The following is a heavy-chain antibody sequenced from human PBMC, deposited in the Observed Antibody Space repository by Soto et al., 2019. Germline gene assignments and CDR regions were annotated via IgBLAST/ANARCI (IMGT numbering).Heavy chain of an antibody. V-gene: IGHV4-39*01. CDR1: GGSISSSSYY. J-gene: IGHJ1*01. D-gene: IGHD6-19*01. CDR3: ARQGQWLARRFQH. Sequence: QLQLQESGPGLVKPSETLSLTCTVSGGSISSSSYYWGWIRQPPGKGLEWIGTIYYSGSTYYNPSLISRVTISVDTSKNQFSLKLSSVTAADTAVYYCARQGQWLARRFQHWGQGTLVTVSS. CDR2: IYYSGST.